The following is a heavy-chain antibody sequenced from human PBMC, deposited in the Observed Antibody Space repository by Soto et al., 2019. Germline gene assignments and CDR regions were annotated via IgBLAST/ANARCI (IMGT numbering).Heavy chain of an antibody. CDR2: IYYSGST. D-gene: IGHD3-3*01. CDR3: ARREYDFWSGYYRGFFDY. Sequence: SETLSLTCTVSGGSISSSSYYWGWIRQPPGKGLEWIGSIYYSGSTYYNPSLKSRVTISVDTSKNQFSLKLSSVTAADTAVYYCARREYDFWSGYYRGFFDYWGQGTLVTVSS. J-gene: IGHJ4*02. V-gene: IGHV4-39*01. CDR1: GGSISSSSYY.